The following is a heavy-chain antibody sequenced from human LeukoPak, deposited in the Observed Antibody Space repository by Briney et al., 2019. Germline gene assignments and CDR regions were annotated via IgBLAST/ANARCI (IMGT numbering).Heavy chain of an antibody. Sequence: SGGSLRLSCAASGFIFSSYAMTWVRQAPGRGLEWLSTISGSGTTTYYVDSVKGRFTVSRDNSKNTLYLQMNSLRAEDTAVYYCAKDRVDTAGVLDYWGQGTLVTVSS. CDR1: GFIFSSYA. CDR3: AKDRVDTAGVLDY. V-gene: IGHV3-23*01. J-gene: IGHJ4*02. D-gene: IGHD5-18*01. CDR2: ISGSGTTT.